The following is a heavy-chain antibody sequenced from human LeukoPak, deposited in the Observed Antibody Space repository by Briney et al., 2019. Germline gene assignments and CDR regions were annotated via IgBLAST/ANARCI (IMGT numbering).Heavy chain of an antibody. CDR3: ARGGTYCPDY. D-gene: IGHD1-26*01. CDR2: ISSSSSPI. J-gene: IGHJ4*02. V-gene: IGHV3-48*02. CDR1: GFNLSSYK. Sequence: AGGSLRLSCAASGFNLSSYKMNWVRQAPGKGLEGVSYISSSSSPIFYADSVKGRFTISRDNAKNSLYLQMNSLRDEDTAVYYCARGGTYCPDYWGQGTLVTVSS.